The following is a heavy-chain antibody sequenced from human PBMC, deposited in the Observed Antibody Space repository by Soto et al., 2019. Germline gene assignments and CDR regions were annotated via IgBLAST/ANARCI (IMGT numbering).Heavy chain of an antibody. V-gene: IGHV6-1*01. CDR2: TNYRSEWYN. Sequence: SQTLSLTCAISGDSISSTTAAWNWIRQSPSRGLEWLGRTNYRSEWYNDYAEAVKSRITISPDTSKNHFSLQLNSVTPEDSAVYYCVRDINSFDPWGQGTLVT. CDR3: VRDINSFDP. J-gene: IGHJ5*02. CDR1: GDSISSTTAA.